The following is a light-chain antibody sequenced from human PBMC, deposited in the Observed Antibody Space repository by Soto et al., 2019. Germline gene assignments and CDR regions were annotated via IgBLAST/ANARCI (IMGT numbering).Light chain of an antibody. CDR3: SSYTSSTPVV. V-gene: IGLV2-14*01. CDR2: DVT. Sequence: QSALTQPASVSGSPGQSITISCTGTSSDVGRYNYVSWYQQYPGKAPKLIIFDVTGRPSGVSNRFSGSKSGSTASLTISGLQAEDEADYYCSSYTSSTPVVFGGGTKVTVL. J-gene: IGLJ2*01. CDR1: SSDVGRYNY.